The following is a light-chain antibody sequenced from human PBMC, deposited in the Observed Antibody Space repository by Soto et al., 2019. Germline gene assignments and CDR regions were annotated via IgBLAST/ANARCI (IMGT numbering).Light chain of an antibody. Sequence: EIVLTQSPGTLSLSPGERATLSCRASHSVGSSHLAWYQQKPGQAPRLLIYGASSRATGVPDRFSGSGSGTDFTLTISRLEPEDSALYYCQQYVGWTFGQGTKVEIK. CDR3: QQYVGWT. V-gene: IGKV3-20*01. CDR2: GAS. CDR1: HSVGSSH. J-gene: IGKJ1*01.